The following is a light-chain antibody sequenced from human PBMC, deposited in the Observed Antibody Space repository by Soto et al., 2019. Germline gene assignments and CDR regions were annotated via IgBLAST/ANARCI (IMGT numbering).Light chain of an antibody. CDR3: CSYAGSFTWV. CDR1: SSDVGTYNL. CDR2: EVS. Sequence: QSALTQPASVSGSPGQSITISCTGASSDVGTYNLVSWYQQHPGKAPTVMIYEVSKRPSGVSNRFSGSKSGNTASLTISGLQAEDEADYYCCSYAGSFTWVFGGGTKLTVL. J-gene: IGLJ3*02. V-gene: IGLV2-23*02.